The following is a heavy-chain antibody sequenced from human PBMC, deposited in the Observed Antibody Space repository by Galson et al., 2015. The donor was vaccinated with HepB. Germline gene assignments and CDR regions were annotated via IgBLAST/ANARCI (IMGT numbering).Heavy chain of an antibody. CDR2: ITSNGARA. D-gene: IGHD3-16*01. Sequence: SLRLSCAASGFTFRNYPMHWVRQAPGKGLEYVSSITSNGARAYHADSVKGRFTISRDNSENTLYLQMNSLKPDDTAVYYCVKFEWGNDGFNIWGQGTMVTVSA. V-gene: IGHV3-64D*06. CDR3: VKFEWGNDGFNI. CDR1: GFTFRNYP. J-gene: IGHJ3*02.